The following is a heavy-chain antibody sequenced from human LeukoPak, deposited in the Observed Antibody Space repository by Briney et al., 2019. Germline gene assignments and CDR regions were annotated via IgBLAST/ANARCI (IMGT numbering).Heavy chain of an antibody. Sequence: PGGSLTLSCAASGFTFSSYWMSWVRQAPGKGLEWAANIKQDGSEKNYVDSVKGRFTISRDNAKNSLYLQMNSLRAEDTAVYYCARDQDAYSSGWYGVFDYWGQGTLVTVSS. CDR2: IKQDGSEK. CDR1: GFTFSSYW. CDR3: ARDQDAYSSGWYGVFDY. J-gene: IGHJ4*02. V-gene: IGHV3-7*05. D-gene: IGHD6-19*01.